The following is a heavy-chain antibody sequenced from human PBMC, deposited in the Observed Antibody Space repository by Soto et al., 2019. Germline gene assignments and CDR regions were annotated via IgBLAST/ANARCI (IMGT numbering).Heavy chain of an antibody. CDR3: ARDNSGYDFDY. CDR1: GFTFSSYG. V-gene: IGHV3-33*01. Sequence: PGESLKISCAASGFTFSSYGMHWVRQAPGKGLEWVAVIWYDGSNKYYADSVKGRFTISRDNSKNTLYLQMNSLRAEDTAVYYCARDNSGYDFDYWGQGTLVTVSS. J-gene: IGHJ4*02. CDR2: IWYDGSNK. D-gene: IGHD5-12*01.